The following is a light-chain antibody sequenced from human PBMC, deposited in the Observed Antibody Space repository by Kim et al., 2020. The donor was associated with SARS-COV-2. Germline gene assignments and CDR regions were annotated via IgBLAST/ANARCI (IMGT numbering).Light chain of an antibody. CDR2: GAS. V-gene: IGKV3-15*01. Sequence: SPGERATRSCRASQSVHSNLAWYQQKPGQAPRLLIYGASTRATGIPARFSGSGSGTEFTLTISSLQSEDFALYYCQQYNKWPPLTFGGGTKVDIK. CDR3: QQYNKWPPLT. J-gene: IGKJ4*01. CDR1: QSVHSN.